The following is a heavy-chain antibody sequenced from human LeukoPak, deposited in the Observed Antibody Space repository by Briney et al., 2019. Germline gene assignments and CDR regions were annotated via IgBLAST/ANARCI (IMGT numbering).Heavy chain of an antibody. CDR3: AKERGRGYYGSGSYWRGTFDY. V-gene: IGHV3-23*01. J-gene: IGHJ4*02. CDR1: GFIFNNYA. Sequence: PGGSLRLSCAASGFIFNNYAMSWVRQAPGKGLEWVSSISGNTEDTFYADSVKGRFTISRDNSKNTLYLQMNSLRAEDTAVYYCAKERGRGYYGSGSYWRGTFDYWGQGTLVTVSS. D-gene: IGHD3-10*01. CDR2: ISGNTEDT.